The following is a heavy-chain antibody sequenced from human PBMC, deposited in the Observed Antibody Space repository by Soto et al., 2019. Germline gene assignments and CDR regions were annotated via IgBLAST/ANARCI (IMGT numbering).Heavy chain of an antibody. J-gene: IGHJ6*02. V-gene: IGHV4-34*01. CDR2: INHSGST. D-gene: IGHD6-13*01. CDR1: GGSFSGYY. CDR3: ARVMAAAHLYYGMDV. Sequence: QVQLQQWGAGLLKPSETLSLTCAVYGGSFSGYYWSWIRQPPGKGLEWIGEINHSGSTNYNPYLKSRVTISVDTSKNQFSLKLSSVTAADTAVYYCARVMAAAHLYYGMDVWGQGTTVTVSS.